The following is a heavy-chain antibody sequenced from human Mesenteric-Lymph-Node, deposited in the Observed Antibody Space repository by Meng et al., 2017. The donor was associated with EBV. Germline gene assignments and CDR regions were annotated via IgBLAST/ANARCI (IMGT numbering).Heavy chain of an antibody. CDR3: ARSPYSGTYWGGLFDY. V-gene: IGHV4-61*08. CDR2: FPYSNYT. CDR1: GAPASAGGYY. D-gene: IGHD1-26*01. J-gene: IGHJ4*02. Sequence: HLQESGLGRPILCQPSSSSALVSGAPASAGGYYWGWTRQSPGTGPEWIGIFPYSNYTNQNPSLRSRVTISIDTSTTQFSLKLTSVTAADTAVYYCARSPYSGTYWGGLFDYWGQGALVTVSS.